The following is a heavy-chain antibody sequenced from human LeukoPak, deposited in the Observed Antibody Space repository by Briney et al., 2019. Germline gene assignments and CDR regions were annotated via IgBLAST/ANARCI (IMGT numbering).Heavy chain of an antibody. Sequence: ASVKVSCKASGYTFTDYYMHWVRQAPGQGLEWMGWINPKNGGSHSAQKFQGRVTMTRDTSISTAYMELTRLRSDDTAVYYCARAFPTEWQQLVRPPFDYWGQGTLVTVSS. D-gene: IGHD6-13*01. CDR3: ARAFPTEWQQLVRPPFDY. CDR2: INPKNGGS. J-gene: IGHJ4*02. V-gene: IGHV1-2*02. CDR1: GYTFTDYY.